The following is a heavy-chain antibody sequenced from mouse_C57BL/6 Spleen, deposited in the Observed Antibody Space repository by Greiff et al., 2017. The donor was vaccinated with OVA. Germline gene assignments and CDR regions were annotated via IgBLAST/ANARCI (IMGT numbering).Heavy chain of an antibody. V-gene: IGHV5-16*01. CDR2: INYDGSST. Sequence: EVKLVESEGGLVQPGSSMKLSCTASGFTFSDYYMAWVRQVPEKGLEWVANINYDGSSTYYLDSLKSRFIISRDNAKNILYLQMSSLKSENTATYYSARERRYYSNWYFDVWGTGTTVTVSS. J-gene: IGHJ1*03. D-gene: IGHD2-5*01. CDR1: GFTFSDYY. CDR3: ARERRYYSNWYFDV.